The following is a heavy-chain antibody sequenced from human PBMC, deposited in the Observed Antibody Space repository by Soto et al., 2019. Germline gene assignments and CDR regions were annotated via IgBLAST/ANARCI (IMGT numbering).Heavy chain of an antibody. CDR3: ARQSEWPILLGAFDI. Sequence: PPDTLSLTCTVSGGSVSSYYWSWIRQPPGKGLEWIGYIYYSGSTNYNPSLKSRVTISVDTSKNQFSLKLSSVTAADTAVYYCARQSEWPILLGAFDIWGQRTMVTVSS. CDR2: IYYSGST. CDR1: GGSVSSYY. J-gene: IGHJ3*02. D-gene: IGHD1-26*01. V-gene: IGHV4-59*02.